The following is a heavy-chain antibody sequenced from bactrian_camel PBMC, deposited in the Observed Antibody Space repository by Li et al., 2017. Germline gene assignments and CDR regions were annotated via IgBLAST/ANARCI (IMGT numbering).Heavy chain of an antibody. V-gene: IGHV3S1*01. Sequence: HVQLVESGGGSVQAGGSLRLSCLYNHRGNCMAWFRQAPGKEREGVARIATGSGNTYYADSVKGRFTISRDNTKNMLYLQMNSLKSEDTALYYCTERWLWWGQGTQVTVS. CDR1: YNHRGNC. J-gene: IGHJ4*01. D-gene: IGHD5*01. CDR2: IATGSGNT. CDR3: TERWLW.